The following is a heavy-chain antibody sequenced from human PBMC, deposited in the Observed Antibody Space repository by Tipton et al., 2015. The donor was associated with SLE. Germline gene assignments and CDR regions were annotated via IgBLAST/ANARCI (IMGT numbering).Heavy chain of an antibody. CDR2: VHSRGST. CDR3: ARRNFFASSGFPF. D-gene: IGHD3-22*01. CDR1: GASISDYY. J-gene: IGHJ4*02. V-gene: IGHV4-59*12. Sequence: TLSLTCNVSGASISDYYWSWIRQPPGKRLEWIGFVHSRGSTDYNPSLKSRATMSLDRSKNQVSLKLTSVTAADTAVYYCARRNFFASSGFPFWGQGTLVTVSS.